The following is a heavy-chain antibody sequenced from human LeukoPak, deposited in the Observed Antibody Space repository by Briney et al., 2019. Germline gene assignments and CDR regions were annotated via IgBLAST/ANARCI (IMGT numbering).Heavy chain of an antibody. CDR3: TTGSFMILDY. J-gene: IGHJ4*02. CDR2: IKSKTDVGTT. CDR1: GFTFSNAW. V-gene: IGHV3-15*01. D-gene: IGHD3-16*01. Sequence: PGGSLRLSCAASGFTFSNAWMSWVRQAPGKGLEWVGGIKSKTDVGTTDYAAPVKGRFNISRDDSKNTLYLQMNSLKTEDTAVYYCTTGSFMILDYWGQGTLVTVSS.